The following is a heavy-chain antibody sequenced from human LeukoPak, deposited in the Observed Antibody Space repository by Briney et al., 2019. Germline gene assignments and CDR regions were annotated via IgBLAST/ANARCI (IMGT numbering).Heavy chain of an antibody. Sequence: PGGSLRLSCAASGFTVSSNYMNWVRQAPGKGLEWVSIIYSGGSTYYADSVRGRFTISRDNSKNTLYLQMNSLTAEDTAVYYCARWDSSGYHKYYFDYWGQRTLVTVSS. CDR2: IYSGGST. CDR3: ARWDSSGYHKYYFDY. J-gene: IGHJ4*02. D-gene: IGHD3-22*01. CDR1: GFTVSSNY. V-gene: IGHV3-53*01.